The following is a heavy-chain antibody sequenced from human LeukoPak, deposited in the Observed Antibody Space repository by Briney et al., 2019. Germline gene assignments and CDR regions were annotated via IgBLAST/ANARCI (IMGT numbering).Heavy chain of an antibody. CDR1: GYTFTSYD. D-gene: IGHD4-17*01. Sequence: ASVKVSCKASGYTFTSYDFNWVRQAPGQGLEWLGWMNPNSGDTGYAQRFQGRVSMTRDTSITTAYTELSSLRSDDTAIYYCARNTPNYGDFDFWGQGTLVTVSS. J-gene: IGHJ4*02. CDR3: ARNTPNYGDFDF. CDR2: MNPNSGDT. V-gene: IGHV1-8*01.